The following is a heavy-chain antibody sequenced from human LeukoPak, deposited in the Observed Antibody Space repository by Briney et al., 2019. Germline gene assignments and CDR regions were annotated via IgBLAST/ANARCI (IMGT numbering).Heavy chain of an antibody. V-gene: IGHV1-18*01. D-gene: IGHD6-6*01. Sequence: GASVKVSCKASGYTFTSYGISWVRQAPGQGLEWMGWISAYNGNTNYAQKLQGRVTMTTDTSTSTAYMELRSLRSDDTGVYYCARYRSSSSTAYYYYYMDVWGKGTTVTVSS. CDR2: ISAYNGNT. J-gene: IGHJ6*03. CDR1: GYTFTSYG. CDR3: ARYRSSSSTAYYYYYMDV.